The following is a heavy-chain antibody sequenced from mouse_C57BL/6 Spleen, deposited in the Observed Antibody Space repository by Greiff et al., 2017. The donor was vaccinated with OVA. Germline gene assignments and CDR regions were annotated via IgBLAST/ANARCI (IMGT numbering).Heavy chain of an antibody. J-gene: IGHJ4*01. Sequence: VQLQQPGAELVMPGASVKLSCTASGYTFTSYWMHWVKQRPGQGLEWIGEIDPSDSYTNYNQKFTGKATLTVDKSSSTAYMQLSSLTSEDSAVYYCARLGDAMDYWGQGTSVTVSS. CDR1: GYTFTSYW. CDR3: ARLGDAMDY. D-gene: IGHD3-3*01. V-gene: IGHV1-69*01. CDR2: IDPSDSYT.